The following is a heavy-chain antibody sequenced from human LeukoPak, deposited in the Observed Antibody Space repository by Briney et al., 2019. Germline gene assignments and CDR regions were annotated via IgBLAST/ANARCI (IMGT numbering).Heavy chain of an antibody. CDR1: GFTFSSYA. CDR3: AKAGIVATIQGFDY. J-gene: IGHJ4*02. D-gene: IGHD5-12*01. CDR2: ISGSGGST. V-gene: IGHV3-23*01. Sequence: GGSLRVSCAASGFTFSSYAMSWVRQAPGKGLEWVSAISGSGGSTYYADSVKGRFTISRDNSKNTLYLQMNSLRAEDTAVYYCAKAGIVATIQGFDYWGQGTLVTVSS.